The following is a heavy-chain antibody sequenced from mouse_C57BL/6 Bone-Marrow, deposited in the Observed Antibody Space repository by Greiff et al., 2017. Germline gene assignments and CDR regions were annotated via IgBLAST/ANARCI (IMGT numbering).Heavy chain of an antibody. V-gene: IGHV1-19*01. J-gene: IGHJ1*03. CDR1: GYTFTDYY. CDR3: ARLPTYRGYFDV. CDR2: INPYNGGT. D-gene: IGHD2-14*01. Sequence: EVQLQQSGPVLVKPGASVKMSCKASGYTFTDYYMNWVKQSHGKSLEWIGVINPYNGGTSYNQKFKGKAKLTVDKSSSTAYMELNSLTSEDSAVYYCARLPTYRGYFDVWGTGTTVTVSS.